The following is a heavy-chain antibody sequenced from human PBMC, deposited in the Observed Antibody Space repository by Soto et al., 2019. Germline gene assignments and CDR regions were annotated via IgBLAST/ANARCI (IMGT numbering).Heavy chain of an antibody. Sequence: SATLSLPCTVSGGSINSNNYYWAWIRQPPGKGLAWIASIYYDGSTYYNPSLKSRVSISVDTSKNHFSLKLTSATAADTAVYYCAKVVVAATRHTDFDSWGQGTLVTVSS. D-gene: IGHD2-15*01. V-gene: IGHV4-39*02. J-gene: IGHJ4*02. CDR2: IYYDGST. CDR1: GGSINSNNYY. CDR3: AKVVVAATRHTDFDS.